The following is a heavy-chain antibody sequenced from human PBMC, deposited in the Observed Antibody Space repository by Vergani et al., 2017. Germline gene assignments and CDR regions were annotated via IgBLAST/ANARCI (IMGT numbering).Heavy chain of an antibody. CDR3: AKDPTDIEVVPAAIGSG. Sequence: EVQLLQSGGGVIQPGGSVRLSCAASGFTFSACPMTWVRQAPGKGLEWVSAISARYPSTYYADSVKGRFTISRDNSKNRLYLQMNSLRAEDTAVYYCAKDPTDIEVVPAAIGSGWGQGTLVTVSS. D-gene: IGHD2-2*01. CDR2: ISARYPST. J-gene: IGHJ4*02. CDR1: GFTFSACP. V-gene: IGHV3-23*01.